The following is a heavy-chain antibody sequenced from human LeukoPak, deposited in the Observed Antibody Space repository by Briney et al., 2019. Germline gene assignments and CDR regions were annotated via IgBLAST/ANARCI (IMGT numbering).Heavy chain of an antibody. Sequence: SETLSLTCIVSGDSMSGYYWVWVRQPAGKGLEWLGRVYTDGRTSIYPSLQSRVTLSVDMSKNQFYLRLKAVTAADTAVYYCVRGGAYDKSHFHFYQFMDVWGKGTTVTVSS. V-gene: IGHV4-4*07. CDR3: VRGGAYDKSHFHFYQFMDV. J-gene: IGHJ6*03. CDR1: GDSMSGYY. CDR2: VYTDGRT. D-gene: IGHD2/OR15-2a*01.